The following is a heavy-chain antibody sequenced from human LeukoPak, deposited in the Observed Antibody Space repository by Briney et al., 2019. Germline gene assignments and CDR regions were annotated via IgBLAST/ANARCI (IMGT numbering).Heavy chain of an antibody. CDR1: GFTFSESW. J-gene: IGHJ4*02. V-gene: IGHV3-23*01. CDR3: ATAAGPFSYFDY. D-gene: IGHD6-13*01. Sequence: GGSLRLSCVVSGFTFSESWMSWVRQAPGKGLEWVSAISGSGGSTYYADSVKGRFTISRDNSKNTLYLQMNSLRAEDTAVYYCATAAGPFSYFDYWGQGTLVTVSS. CDR2: ISGSGGST.